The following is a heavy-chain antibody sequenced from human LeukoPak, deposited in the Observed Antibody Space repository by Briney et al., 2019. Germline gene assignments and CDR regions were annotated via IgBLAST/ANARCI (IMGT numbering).Heavy chain of an antibody. CDR3: ATTYYYDSSGSQYY. Sequence: PGGSLRLSCAASGFTFSSYAMSWVRQAPGKGLEWVSAISGSGGSTYYADSVKGRFTISRDKSKNTLFLQMNSLRAEDTAVYYCATTYYYDSSGSQYYWGQGTLVTVSS. D-gene: IGHD3-22*01. V-gene: IGHV3-23*01. CDR1: GFTFSSYA. CDR2: ISGSGGST. J-gene: IGHJ4*02.